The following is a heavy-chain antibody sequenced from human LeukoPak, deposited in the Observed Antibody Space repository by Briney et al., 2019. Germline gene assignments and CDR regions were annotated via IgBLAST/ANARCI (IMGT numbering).Heavy chain of an antibody. D-gene: IGHD2-2*01. CDR3: ARAGVPAAIEFYYYYYYMDV. V-gene: IGHV1-69*05. J-gene: IGHJ6*03. Sequence: SVKVSCKASGGTFSSYAISWVRQAPGQGLEWMGGIIPIFGTANYAQKFQGRVTITTDESTSRAYIELSSLRSEDTAVYYCARAGVPAAIEFYYYYYYMDVWGKGTTVTVSS. CDR2: IIPIFGTA. CDR1: GGTFSSYA.